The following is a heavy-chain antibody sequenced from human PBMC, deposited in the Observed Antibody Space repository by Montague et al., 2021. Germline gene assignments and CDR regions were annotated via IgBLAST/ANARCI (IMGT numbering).Heavy chain of an antibody. Sequence: SLSLSLSASEFTFSSYWMTWVRQAPGKGLEWVANIKQDGSEKYYADSVKGRFTISRDNAKNSLYLQMNSLRAEDTAVYYCARDYWVSDYWGQGTLVTVSS. CDR2: IKQDGSEK. V-gene: IGHV3-7*01. CDR1: EFTFSSYW. J-gene: IGHJ4*02. CDR3: ARDYWVSDY. D-gene: IGHD2-15*01.